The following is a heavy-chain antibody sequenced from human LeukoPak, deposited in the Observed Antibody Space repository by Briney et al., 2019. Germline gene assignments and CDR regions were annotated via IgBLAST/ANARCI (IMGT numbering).Heavy chain of an antibody. J-gene: IGHJ4*02. CDR3: AKSGYSGSYYSGY. Sequence: PGGSLRPSCAASGFTFSSYGMHWVRQAPGKGLEWVAFIRYDGSNKYYADSVKGRFTISRDNSKNTLYLQMNSLRAEDTAVYYCAKSGYSGSYYSGYWGQGTLVTVSS. V-gene: IGHV3-30*02. CDR1: GFTFSSYG. CDR2: IRYDGSNK. D-gene: IGHD1-26*01.